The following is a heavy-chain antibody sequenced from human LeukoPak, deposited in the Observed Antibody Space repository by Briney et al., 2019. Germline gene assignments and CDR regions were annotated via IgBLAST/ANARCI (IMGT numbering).Heavy chain of an antibody. CDR3: ARVSGGAGYSY. Sequence: GGSLRLSCAASGFTFSSYAMHWVRQAPGKGLEYVSAISSNGGSTYYANSVKGRFTISRDNSKNTLYLQMGSLRAEDMAVYHCARVSGGAGYSYWGQGTLVTVSS. V-gene: IGHV3-64*01. CDR1: GFTFSSYA. J-gene: IGHJ4*02. D-gene: IGHD2-21*01. CDR2: ISSNGGST.